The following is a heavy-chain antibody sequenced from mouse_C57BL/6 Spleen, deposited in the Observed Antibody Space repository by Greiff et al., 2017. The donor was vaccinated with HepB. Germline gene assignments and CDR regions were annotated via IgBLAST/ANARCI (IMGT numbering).Heavy chain of an antibody. CDR1: GYTFTSYW. V-gene: IGHV1-69*01. Sequence: QVQLQQPGAELVMPGASVKLSCKASGYTFTSYWMHWVKQRPGQGLEWIGEIDPSDSYTNYNHTFKGKSTLTVDKSSSTAYMQLSSLTSEDTAVYDCARIYDGYYDAMDYWGQGTSVTVSS. CDR3: ARIYDGYYDAMDY. D-gene: IGHD2-3*01. J-gene: IGHJ4*01. CDR2: IDPSDSYT.